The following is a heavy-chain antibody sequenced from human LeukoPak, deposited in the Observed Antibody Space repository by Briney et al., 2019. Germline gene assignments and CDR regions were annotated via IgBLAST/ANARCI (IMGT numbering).Heavy chain of an antibody. CDR1: GGSISSYY. V-gene: IGHV4-59*08. CDR2: IYYSGST. J-gene: IGHJ4*02. D-gene: IGHD5-18*01. CDR3: AGLRYSYGLSYFDY. Sequence: PSETLSLTCTVSGGSISSYYWSWIRQPPGKGLEWIGYIYYSGSTNYNPSLKSRVTISVDASKNQFSLKLSSVTAADTAVYYCAGLRYSYGLSYFDYWGQGTLVTVSS.